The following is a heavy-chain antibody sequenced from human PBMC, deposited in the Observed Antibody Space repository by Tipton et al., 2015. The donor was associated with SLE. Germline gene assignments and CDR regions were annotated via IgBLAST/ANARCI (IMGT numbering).Heavy chain of an antibody. CDR2: INHSGST. Sequence: TLSLTCAVYGGSFSGYYWSWIRQPPGKGLEWIGEINHSGSTNYNPSLKGRVTISVDTSKNQFSLKLSSVTAADTAVYYCAREVVAYDAFDIWGQGTMVTVSS. J-gene: IGHJ3*02. V-gene: IGHV4-34*01. CDR3: AREVVAYDAFDI. D-gene: IGHD2-2*01. CDR1: GGSFSGYY.